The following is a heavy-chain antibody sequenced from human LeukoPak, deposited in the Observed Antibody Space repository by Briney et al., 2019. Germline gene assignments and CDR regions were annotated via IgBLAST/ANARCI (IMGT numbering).Heavy chain of an antibody. V-gene: IGHV1-2*02. D-gene: IGHD3-22*01. Sequence: GPSVKFSCRAPGYTFTGNYMHWVRQAPGQGLEWRGWINPNSGGTNYAQKLQGRVTMTRDTSISTAYMELSRLRSDDTAVYYCARVNDSSGYTYDYWGQGTLVTVSS. CDR1: GYTFTGNY. CDR2: INPNSGGT. J-gene: IGHJ4*02. CDR3: ARVNDSSGYTYDY.